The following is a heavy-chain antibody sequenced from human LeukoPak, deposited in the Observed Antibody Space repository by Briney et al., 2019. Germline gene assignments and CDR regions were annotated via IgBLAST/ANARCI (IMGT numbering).Heavy chain of an antibody. CDR2: INHSGST. CDR1: GGSISSGGYY. D-gene: IGHD3-10*01. Sequence: SETLSLTCTVSGGSISSGGYYWSWLRQHPGTGLEWIGEINHSGSTNYNPSLKSRVTISVDTSKNQFSLKLSSVTVADTAVFYCARGQGGITMVRGVPRVGMDVWGKGTTVTVSS. CDR3: ARGQGGITMVRGVPRVGMDV. J-gene: IGHJ6*04. V-gene: IGHV4-39*07.